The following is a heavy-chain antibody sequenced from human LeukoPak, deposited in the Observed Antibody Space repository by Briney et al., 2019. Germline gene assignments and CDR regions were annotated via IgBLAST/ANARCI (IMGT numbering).Heavy chain of an antibody. V-gene: IGHV3-66*01. CDR1: GGSISSSNW. CDR2: IYSGGST. D-gene: IGHD4-23*01. Sequence: PSETLSLTCAVSGGSISSSNWWSWVRQAPGKGLEWVSVIYSGGSTYYADSVKGRFTISRDNSKNTLYLQMNSLRAEDTAVYYCAREKVGYGGNPDRFDYWGQGTLVTVSS. CDR3: AREKVGYGGNPDRFDY. J-gene: IGHJ4*02.